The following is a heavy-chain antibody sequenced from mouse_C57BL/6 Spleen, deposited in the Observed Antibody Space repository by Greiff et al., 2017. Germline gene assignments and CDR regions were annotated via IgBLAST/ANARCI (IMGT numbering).Heavy chain of an antibody. CDR1: GYSFTSYY. CDR3: AREGDSSGYFDY. D-gene: IGHD3-2*02. J-gene: IGHJ2*01. V-gene: IGHV1-66*01. Sequence: QVQLQQSGPELVKPGASVKISCKASGYSFTSYYIHWVKQRPGQGLEWIGWIYPGSGNTKYNEKFKGKATLTADTSSSTAYMQRSSLTSEDSAVYYCAREGDSSGYFDYWGQGTTLTVSS. CDR2: IYPGSGNT.